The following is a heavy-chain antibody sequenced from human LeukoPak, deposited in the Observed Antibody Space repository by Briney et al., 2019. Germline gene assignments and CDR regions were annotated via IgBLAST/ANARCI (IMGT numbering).Heavy chain of an antibody. Sequence: ASVKVSCKASGYTFTGYYMHWVRQAPGQGLEWMGRINPNSGGTNYAQKFQGRVTMTRDTSISTAYMELSRLRSDDTAVYYCASASSGMVRGPKGFDYWGQGTLVTVFS. CDR3: ASASSGMVRGPKGFDY. V-gene: IGHV1-2*06. J-gene: IGHJ4*02. CDR1: GYTFTGYY. CDR2: INPNSGGT. D-gene: IGHD3-10*01.